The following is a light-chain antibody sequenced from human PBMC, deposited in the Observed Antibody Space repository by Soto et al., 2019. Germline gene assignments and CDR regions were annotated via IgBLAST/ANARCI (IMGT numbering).Light chain of an antibody. CDR3: MQPLQPWT. V-gene: IGKV3-20*01. J-gene: IGKJ1*01. CDR1: QSVSSSY. CDR2: GAS. Sequence: EILLTQYPGTLSLSPGERATLSCGASQSVSSSYLAWYQQKPGQAPRLLIYGASSRATGIPDSFSGSASGTDFPLKISRLPAEDAGVYYCMQPLQPWTFGHGTKVDIK.